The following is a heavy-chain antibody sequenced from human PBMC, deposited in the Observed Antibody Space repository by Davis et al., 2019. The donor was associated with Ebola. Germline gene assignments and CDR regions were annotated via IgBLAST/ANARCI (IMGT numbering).Heavy chain of an antibody. CDR1: GFTFSSYS. J-gene: IGHJ4*02. D-gene: IGHD5-12*01. V-gene: IGHV3-21*01. Sequence: GESLKISCAASGFTFSSYSMNWVRQAPGKGLEWVSSISSSSSYIYYADSVKGRFTISRDNSKNTLYLQMNTLRVEDTAMYYCGLQGYSGYVYWGRGTLITVSS. CDR2: ISSSSSYI. CDR3: GLQGYSGYVY.